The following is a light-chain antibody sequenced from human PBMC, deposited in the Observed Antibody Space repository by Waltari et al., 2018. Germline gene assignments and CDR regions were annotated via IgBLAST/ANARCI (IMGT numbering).Light chain of an antibody. Sequence: DIVMTQSPLSLPVTPGEPASNSCRSSQSLLHRTGYNYLDLYLQKPGQSPQLLIYLGSNRASGVPDRFSGSGSGTDFTLEISTVEAEDVGVYYCMQGLYTPRTFGQGTKVEIK. CDR1: QSLLHRTGYNY. V-gene: IGKV2-28*01. CDR3: MQGLYTPRT. CDR2: LGS. J-gene: IGKJ1*01.